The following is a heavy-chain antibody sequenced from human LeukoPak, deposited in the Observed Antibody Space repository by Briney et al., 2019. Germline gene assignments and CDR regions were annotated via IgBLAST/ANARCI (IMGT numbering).Heavy chain of an antibody. J-gene: IGHJ3*02. D-gene: IGHD5-24*01. CDR2: IYYSGST. CDR1: GGSISSSSYY. Sequence: PSEALPLTCTVSGGSISSSSYYWGWIRQPPGKGLEWIGSIYYSGSTYYNPSLKSRVTISVDTSKNQFSLKLSSVTAADTAVYYCARISRDGYNLDDAFDIWGQGTMVTVSS. CDR3: ARISRDGYNLDDAFDI. V-gene: IGHV4-39*07.